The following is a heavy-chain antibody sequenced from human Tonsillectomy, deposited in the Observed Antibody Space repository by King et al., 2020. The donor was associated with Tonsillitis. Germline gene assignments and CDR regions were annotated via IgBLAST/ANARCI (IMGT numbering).Heavy chain of an antibody. V-gene: IGHV3-7*01. CDR3: ARSPWGSSGEFDY. CDR1: GFTFHNYW. CDR2: INQDGSEK. D-gene: IGHD6-6*01. Sequence: VQLVESGGGLVQPGGSLRLSCAASGFTFHNYWMTWVRQAPGKGLEWVANINQDGSEKYFVDSVKGRFTISRDNAKNSLYLQMNSLRVEDTAVYYCARSPWGSSGEFDYWGQGTLVSVSS. J-gene: IGHJ4*02.